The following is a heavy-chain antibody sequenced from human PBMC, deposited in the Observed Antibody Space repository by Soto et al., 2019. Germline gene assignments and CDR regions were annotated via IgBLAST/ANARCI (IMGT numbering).Heavy chain of an antibody. V-gene: IGHV4-34*01. J-gene: IGHJ6*04. CDR1: GGSFSGYY. D-gene: IGHD3-3*01. CDR3: ARSVSITIFGVVRELDV. CDR2: INHSGST. Sequence: SETLSLTCAVYGGSFSGYYWSWIRQPPGKGLEWIGEINHSGSTNYNPSLKSRVTISVDTSKNQFSLKLSSVTAADTAVYYCARSVSITIFGVVRELDVWGKGTTVTVSS.